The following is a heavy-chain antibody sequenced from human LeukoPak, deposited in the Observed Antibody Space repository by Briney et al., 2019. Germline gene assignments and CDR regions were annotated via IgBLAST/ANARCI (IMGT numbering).Heavy chain of an antibody. J-gene: IGHJ3*02. CDR1: GFTFTDYY. CDR3: ARPGTTLDAFDI. Sequence: GGSLRLSCAASGFTFTDYYMSWIRQAPGKGLEWVSYIISSGDTIYYADSVKGRFTISRDNAKSSLYPQMNSLRVEDTAVYYCARPGTTLDAFDIWGQGTMVTVSS. D-gene: IGHD1-14*01. V-gene: IGHV3-11*01. CDR2: IISSGDTI.